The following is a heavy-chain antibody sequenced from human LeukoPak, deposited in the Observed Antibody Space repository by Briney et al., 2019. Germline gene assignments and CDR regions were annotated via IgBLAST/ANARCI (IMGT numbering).Heavy chain of an antibody. J-gene: IGHJ4*02. V-gene: IGHV3-23*01. Sequence: GGSLRLSCAVSGFIFSNYAMSWVRQAPGKGLEWVSSISGSGDATKYADSVMGRFTISRDNSKNTLSLQMNSLRAEDTAVYYCAKSDCSSDGCKLLNYWGQGTLVTASS. D-gene: IGHD5-24*01. CDR1: GFIFSNYA. CDR2: ISGSGDAT. CDR3: AKSDCSSDGCKLLNY.